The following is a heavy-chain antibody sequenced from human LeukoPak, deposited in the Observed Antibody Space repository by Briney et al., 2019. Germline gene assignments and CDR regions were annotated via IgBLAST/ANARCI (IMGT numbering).Heavy chain of an antibody. CDR1: GFTFSDYY. CDR3: AKRAPYCSSTSCKGYYSDY. J-gene: IGHJ4*02. CDR2: ISGSGGST. D-gene: IGHD2-2*01. Sequence: GGSLRLSCAASGFTFSDYYMSWIRQAPGKGLEWVSAISGSGGSTYYADSVKGRFTISRDNSKNTLYLQMNSLRAEDTAVYYCAKRAPYCSSTSCKGYYSDYWGQGTLVTVSS. V-gene: IGHV3-23*01.